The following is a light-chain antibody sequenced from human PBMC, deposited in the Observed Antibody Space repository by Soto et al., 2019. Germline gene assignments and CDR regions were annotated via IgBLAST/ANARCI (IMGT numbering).Light chain of an antibody. CDR2: EVS. CDR1: SSDIGGYNY. J-gene: IGLJ1*01. CDR3: CSYTSSSSYV. Sequence: QSALTQPASVSGSPGQSITISCTGTSSDIGGYNYVSWYQQYPGKAPKLMIYEVSNRPSGVSNRFSGSKSDNTASLTISGLQAEDEADYYCCSYTSSSSYVFGTGTKVTVL. V-gene: IGLV2-14*01.